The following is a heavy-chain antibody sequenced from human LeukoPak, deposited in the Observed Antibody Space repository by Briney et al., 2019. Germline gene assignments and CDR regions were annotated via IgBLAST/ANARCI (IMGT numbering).Heavy chain of an antibody. Sequence: GGSLRLSCAASGFTFSSYGMHWVRQAPGKGLVWVSRINSDGSSTSYADSVKGRFTISRDNAKNTLYLQMNSLRAEDTAVYYCARRSAAKDAFDFWGQGTMVTVSS. V-gene: IGHV3-74*01. J-gene: IGHJ3*01. D-gene: IGHD6-25*01. CDR2: INSDGSST. CDR1: GFTFSSYG. CDR3: ARRSAAKDAFDF.